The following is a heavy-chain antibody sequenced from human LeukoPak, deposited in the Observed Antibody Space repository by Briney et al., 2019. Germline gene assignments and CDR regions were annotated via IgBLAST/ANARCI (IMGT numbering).Heavy chain of an antibody. V-gene: IGHV3-23*01. Sequence: GGSLRLSCAASGFTFSSYAMSWVRQAPGKGLEWVSAISGSGGNTYYADSVKGRFTISRDNSKNTLYLQMNSLRAEDTAVYYCAPDGPPHYYGLDVWGQGTTVTVSS. CDR2: ISGSGGNT. CDR1: GFTFSSYA. CDR3: APDGPPHYYGLDV. J-gene: IGHJ6*02. D-gene: IGHD5-24*01.